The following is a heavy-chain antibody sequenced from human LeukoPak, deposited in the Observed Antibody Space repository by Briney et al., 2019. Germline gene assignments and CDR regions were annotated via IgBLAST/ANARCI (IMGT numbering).Heavy chain of an antibody. D-gene: IGHD3-22*01. J-gene: IGHJ4*02. CDR2: ISYDGSNK. Sequence: GGSLRLSCAASGFTFSSYAMHWVRQAPGKGLEWVAVISYDGSNKYYADSVKGRFTISRDNSKNTLYLQMNSLRAEDTAVYYCAKACSYYDSGGYYYFDRDYFDYWGQGTLVTVSS. CDR3: AKACSYYDSGGYYYFDRDYFDY. CDR1: GFTFSSYA. V-gene: IGHV3-30-3*01.